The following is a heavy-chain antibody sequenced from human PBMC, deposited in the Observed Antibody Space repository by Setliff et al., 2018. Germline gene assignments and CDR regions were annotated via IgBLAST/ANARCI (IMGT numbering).Heavy chain of an antibody. CDR3: ARVVKDPWRLGVWFDP. Sequence: SETLSLTCTVSGGSISSYYWSWIRQPPGKGLEWIGYIYYSGSTNYNPSLKSRVTISVDTSKNQFSLKLSSVTAADTAVYYCARVVKDPWRLGVWFDPWGQGTLVTVLL. CDR1: GGSISSYY. J-gene: IGHJ5*02. CDR2: IYYSGST. D-gene: IGHD3-16*01. V-gene: IGHV4-59*01.